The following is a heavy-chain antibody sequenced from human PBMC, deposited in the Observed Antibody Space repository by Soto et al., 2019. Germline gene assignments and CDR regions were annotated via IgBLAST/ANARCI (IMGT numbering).Heavy chain of an antibody. V-gene: IGHV3-21*01. CDR3: AREHSSGWHFDY. CDR1: GLTFSSYN. Sequence: GGSLRLSCAASGLTFSSYNMNWVRQAPGKGLEWVSSISSSSSYIYYADSVKGRFTISRDNAKNSLYLQMHSLRVEDTAVYYCAREHSSGWHFDYWGQGT. D-gene: IGHD6-19*01. CDR2: ISSSSSYI. J-gene: IGHJ4*02.